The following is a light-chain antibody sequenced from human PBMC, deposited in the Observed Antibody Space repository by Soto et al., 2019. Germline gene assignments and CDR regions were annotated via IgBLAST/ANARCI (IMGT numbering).Light chain of an antibody. J-gene: IGKJ2*01. CDR2: SAS. Sequence: DIQMTQSPSSLSASVGDRVTITCRASQSISSSLHWYQRKPGKAPKLLIYSASSLQSGVPSRFSGSRSGTDFTLTISSLQPEDSATYYCQQSYSSPYTFCQGTKLEIK. CDR3: QQSYSSPYT. V-gene: IGKV1-39*01. CDR1: QSISSS.